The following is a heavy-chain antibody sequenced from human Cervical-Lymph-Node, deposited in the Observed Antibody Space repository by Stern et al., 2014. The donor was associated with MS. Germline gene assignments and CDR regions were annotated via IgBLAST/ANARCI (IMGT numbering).Heavy chain of an antibody. Sequence: MQLVESGAEVMKPGSSVTVSCEASGGTLRSYAITWVRQAPGQGLEWMGWIRPYSGNTNYAHSLQGRVTLTTNTSTSTAYMELRSLTSGDTAVYYCARRGLSDTFDALDLWGQGTVVIVSS. CDR1: GGTLRSYA. CDR2: IRPYSGNT. D-gene: IGHD2-21*02. V-gene: IGHV1-18*01. CDR3: ARRGLSDTFDALDL. J-gene: IGHJ3*01.